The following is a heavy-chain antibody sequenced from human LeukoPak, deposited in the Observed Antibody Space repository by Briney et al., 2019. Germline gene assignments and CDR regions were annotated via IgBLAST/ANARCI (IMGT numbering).Heavy chain of an antibody. Sequence: GGSLRLSCAASGVTFSSYWMHWVRQAPGKGLVWVSRINSDGSSTSYADSVKGRFTISRDNAKNTLYLQMNSLRAEDTAVYYCAREETTVTTYVYYYYGMDVWGQGTTVTVSS. V-gene: IGHV3-74*01. CDR3: AREETTVTTYVYYYYGMDV. J-gene: IGHJ6*02. D-gene: IGHD4-17*01. CDR2: INSDGSST. CDR1: GVTFSSYW.